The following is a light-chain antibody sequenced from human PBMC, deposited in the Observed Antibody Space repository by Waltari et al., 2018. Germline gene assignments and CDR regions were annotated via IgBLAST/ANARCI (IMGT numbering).Light chain of an antibody. Sequence: DIVLTHSPATLSVSLGERATLSCRASQSGYTNLAWYQQRPGQAPRLLIYGASTRGTDVPARFSGSGSGTEFTLTITTLQSEDFAVYYCQQYNKWPLTFGGGTKVEI. J-gene: IGKJ4*01. V-gene: IGKV3D-15*01. CDR3: QQYNKWPLT. CDR2: GAS. CDR1: QSGYTN.